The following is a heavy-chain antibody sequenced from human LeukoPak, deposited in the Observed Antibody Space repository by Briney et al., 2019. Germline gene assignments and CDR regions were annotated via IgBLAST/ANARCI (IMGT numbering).Heavy chain of an antibody. J-gene: IGHJ6*03. V-gene: IGHV4-39*07. CDR2: IYYSGST. CDR3: ARVALGYYYYYCMDV. Sequence: GSLRLSCTASGFTFSNYEMNWVRQAPGKGLEWIGSIYYSGSTYYNPSLKSRVTISVDTSKNQFSLKLSSVTAADTAVYYCARVALGYYYYYCMDVWGKGTTVTVSS. CDR1: GFTFSNYE. D-gene: IGHD3-16*01.